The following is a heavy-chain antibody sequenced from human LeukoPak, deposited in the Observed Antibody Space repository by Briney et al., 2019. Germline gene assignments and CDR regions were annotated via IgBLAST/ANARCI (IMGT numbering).Heavy chain of an antibody. V-gene: IGHV3-20*04. CDR3: ARDRKRLLWFGELTLFDY. Sequence: GGSLRLSCAASGFTFDDYGMSWVRQAPGKGLGWVSGINWNGGSTGYADSVKGRFTISRDNAKNSLYLQMNSLRAEDTALYYCARDRKRLLWFGELTLFDYWGQGTLVTVSS. CDR2: INWNGGST. D-gene: IGHD3-10*01. J-gene: IGHJ4*02. CDR1: GFTFDDYG.